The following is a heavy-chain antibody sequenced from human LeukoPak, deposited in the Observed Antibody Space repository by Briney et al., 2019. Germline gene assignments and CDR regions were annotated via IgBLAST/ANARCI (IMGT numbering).Heavy chain of an antibody. V-gene: IGHV3-48*01. Sequence: GGSLRLSCGASGFTFSSYSMNWVLQAPGKGLEWVSYISSSSSTIYYADSVKGRFTISRDIAKNSLYLQMNSLRAEDTAVYYCARDPPDSSGYWGFDIWGQGTMVTVSS. D-gene: IGHD3-22*01. CDR1: GFTFSSYS. CDR2: ISSSSSTI. CDR3: ARDPPDSSGYWGFDI. J-gene: IGHJ3*02.